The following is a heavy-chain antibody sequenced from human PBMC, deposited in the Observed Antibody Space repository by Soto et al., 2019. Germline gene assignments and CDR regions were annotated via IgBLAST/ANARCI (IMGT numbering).Heavy chain of an antibody. Sequence: SETLSLTCAVYGGSFSGYYWSWIRQPPGKGLEWIGEINHSGSTNYNPSLKSRVTISVDTSKNQFSLKLSSVTAADTAVYYCARAGRVNWFDSWGQGTLVTVSS. CDR1: GGSFSGYY. J-gene: IGHJ5*01. D-gene: IGHD1-1*01. CDR3: ARAGRVNWFDS. CDR2: INHSGST. V-gene: IGHV4-34*01.